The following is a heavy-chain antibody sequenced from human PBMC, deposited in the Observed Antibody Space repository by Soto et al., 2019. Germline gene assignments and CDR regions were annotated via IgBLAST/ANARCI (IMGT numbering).Heavy chain of an antibody. D-gene: IGHD1-1*01. CDR2: ISYDGSNK. Sequence: PGGSLRLSCAASGFTFSSYGMHWVRQAPGKGLEWVAVISYDGSNKYYADSVKGRFTISRDNSKNTLYLQMNSLRAEDTAVYYCAKDLTTGTTVWYYYGMDVWGQGTTVTVSS. J-gene: IGHJ6*02. V-gene: IGHV3-30*18. CDR1: GFTFSSYG. CDR3: AKDLTTGTTVWYYYGMDV.